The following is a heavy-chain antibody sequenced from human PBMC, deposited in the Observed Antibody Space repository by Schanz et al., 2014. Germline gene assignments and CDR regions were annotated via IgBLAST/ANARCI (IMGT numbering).Heavy chain of an antibody. V-gene: IGHV3-11*01. CDR2: ISGSATTI. CDR3: ARDGGRDGYNLAFDV. J-gene: IGHJ3*01. CDR1: GFTFSDYY. D-gene: IGHD5-12*01. Sequence: QVQLVESGGGLVKPGGSLRLSCAASGFTFSDYYMSWIRQAPGKGLEWVSYISGSATTIYYADSVKGRFTISRDNAKNSLYLQMHSLRPEDTAVYFCARDGGRDGYNLAFDVWGQGTLVTVSS.